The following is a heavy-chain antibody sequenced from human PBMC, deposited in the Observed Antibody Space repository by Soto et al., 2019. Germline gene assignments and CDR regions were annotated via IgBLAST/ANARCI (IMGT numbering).Heavy chain of an antibody. CDR2: INHSGST. Sequence: SETLSLTCAVYGGSFSGYYWSWIRQPPGKGLEWIGEINHSGSTNYNPSLKSRVTISVDTSKNQFSLKLSSVTAADTAVYYCARGLGPSYYFDYWGQGTLVTVSS. J-gene: IGHJ4*02. V-gene: IGHV4-34*01. CDR1: GGSFSGYY. CDR3: ARGLGPSYYFDY.